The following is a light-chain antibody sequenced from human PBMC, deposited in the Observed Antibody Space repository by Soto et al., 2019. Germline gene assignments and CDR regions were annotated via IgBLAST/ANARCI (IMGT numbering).Light chain of an antibody. CDR1: QYIGST. CDR3: QQYNNWPIT. CDR2: AAS. V-gene: IGKV3-15*01. J-gene: IGKJ5*01. Sequence: EIVLTQSPATLSVSPGYRATLSCRASQYIGSTIAWYQQRSGQAPRLLIYAASTRATGVSARFSGSGSGTEFTLTISSLQSEDFAVYYCQQYNNWPITFGQGTRL.